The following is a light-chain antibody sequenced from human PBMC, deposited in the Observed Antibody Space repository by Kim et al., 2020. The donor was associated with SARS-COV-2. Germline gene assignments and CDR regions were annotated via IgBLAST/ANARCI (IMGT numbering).Light chain of an antibody. CDR1: RHDIGGYQY. J-gene: IGLJ3*02. Sequence: QSIPISCTGTRHDIGGYQYVSWYQQHPGKATKLIIHDVTERPSGISNRFSGSKSGNTASLTISGLQSEDEADYHCSSYTITSTWVFGGGTQLTVL. V-gene: IGLV2-14*04. CDR2: DVT. CDR3: SSYTITSTWV.